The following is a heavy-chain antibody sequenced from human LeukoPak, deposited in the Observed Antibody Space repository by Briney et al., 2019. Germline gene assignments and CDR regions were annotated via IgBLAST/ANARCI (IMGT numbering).Heavy chain of an antibody. D-gene: IGHD6-19*01. CDR1: GFTFSSSW. CDR3: ARISIAVAGADY. Sequence: GGSLRLSCAASGFTFSSSWMSWARQAPGKGLEWVVNIKQDGSEKYYVDSVKGRFTISRDNTKNSLYLQMDSLRAEDTAVYYCARISIAVAGADYWGQGTLVTVSS. CDR2: IKQDGSEK. J-gene: IGHJ4*02. V-gene: IGHV3-7*01.